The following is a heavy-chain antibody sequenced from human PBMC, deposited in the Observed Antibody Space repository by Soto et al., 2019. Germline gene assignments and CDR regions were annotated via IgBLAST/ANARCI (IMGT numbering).Heavy chain of an antibody. Sequence: PSETLSLTCVVSGGSISSTNWWTWVRQPPGKRLEWIGEIYHNGSPTYSPSLRGRATISVDKSNNQFSLRLRSVTAADTAVYYCARLGDFDYWGQGTLVTVSS. CDR1: GGSISSTNW. V-gene: IGHV4-4*02. J-gene: IGHJ4*02. CDR2: IYHNGSP. CDR3: ARLGDFDY.